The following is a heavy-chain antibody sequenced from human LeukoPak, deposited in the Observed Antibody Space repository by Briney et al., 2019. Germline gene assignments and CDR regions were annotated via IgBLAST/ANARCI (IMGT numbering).Heavy chain of an antibody. CDR1: GFTFSSYA. CDR3: AKVLRFLEWPGAFDI. Sequence: GGSLRLSCAASGFTFSSYAMNWVRQAPGKGLEWVSAISGSGGSTYYADSVKGRFTISRDNSKNTLYLQMNSLRAEDTAVYYCAKVLRFLEWPGAFDIWGQGTMVTVSS. J-gene: IGHJ3*02. CDR2: ISGSGGST. D-gene: IGHD3-3*01. V-gene: IGHV3-23*01.